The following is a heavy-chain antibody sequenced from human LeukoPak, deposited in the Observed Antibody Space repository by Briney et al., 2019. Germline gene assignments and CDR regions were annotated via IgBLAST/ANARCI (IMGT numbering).Heavy chain of an antibody. J-gene: IGHJ3*02. Sequence: GGSLRLSCAASGFTITTYAMSWVRQAPGKGLEWVSAISASGGGTNYADSVKGRFTISRDNSKNTLYLQMNSLRAEDTAVYYCARDQNGRDAFDIWGQGTMVTVSS. CDR2: ISASGGGT. CDR3: ARDQNGRDAFDI. V-gene: IGHV3-23*01. CDR1: GFTITTYA.